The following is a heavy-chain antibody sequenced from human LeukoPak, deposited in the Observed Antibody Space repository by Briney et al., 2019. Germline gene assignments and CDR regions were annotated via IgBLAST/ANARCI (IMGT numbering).Heavy chain of an antibody. CDR1: GFTFSSYG. Sequence: PGGSLRLSCAASGFTFSSYGMSWVRQAPGKGLEWVSAISGSGGSTYYADSVKGRFTISRDNSKNTLYLQMNSLRAEDTAVYYCAKGHQTEGYYYYYMDVWGKGTTVTISS. CDR3: AKGHQTEGYYYYYMDV. CDR2: ISGSGGST. V-gene: IGHV3-23*01. D-gene: IGHD2-2*01. J-gene: IGHJ6*03.